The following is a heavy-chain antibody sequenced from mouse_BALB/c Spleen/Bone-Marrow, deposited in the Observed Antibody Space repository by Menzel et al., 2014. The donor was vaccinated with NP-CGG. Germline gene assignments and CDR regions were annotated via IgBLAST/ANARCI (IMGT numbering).Heavy chain of an antibody. CDR3: ARSTGTSYWYFDV. J-gene: IGHJ1*01. CDR2: IDPATGNT. CDR1: GLNIKDTY. V-gene: IGHV14-3*02. D-gene: IGHD4-1*01. Sequence: VKLVESGAELVKPGASVKLSCTASGLNIKDTYMHWVKQRPEQGLEWIGRIDPATGNTKYDPKFQGKATITVDTSSNTAYLQLSSLTSEDTAVYYCARSTGTSYWYFDVWGAGTTVTVSS.